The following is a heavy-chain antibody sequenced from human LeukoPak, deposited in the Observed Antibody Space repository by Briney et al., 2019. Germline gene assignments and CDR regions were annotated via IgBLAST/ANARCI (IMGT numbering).Heavy chain of an antibody. CDR2: IYSGGTT. J-gene: IGHJ4*02. Sequence: GGSLRLSCSASGFTVSSDYISWVRQAPGKGLAWPSVIYSGGTTYYADSVKGRFTISRDNSKNTVYLQMNSLRVEDTAVYYCTRGGSVPATRSFDYWGQGTLVTVSS. CDR1: GFTVSSDY. CDR3: TRGGSVPATRSFDY. D-gene: IGHD6-19*01. V-gene: IGHV3-66*01.